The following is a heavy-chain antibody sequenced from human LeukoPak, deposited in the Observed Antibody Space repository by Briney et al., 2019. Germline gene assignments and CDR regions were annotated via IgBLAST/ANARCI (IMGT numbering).Heavy chain of an antibody. CDR2: IRYDGSNK. V-gene: IGHV3-30*02. CDR3: AKDGGGVIWSGYSPFDY. D-gene: IGHD3-3*01. Sequence: GGSLRLSCAASGFTFSSYGMHWVRQAPGKGLEWVAFIRYDGSNKYYADSVKGRFTISRDNSKNTLYLQMNSLRAEDTAVYYCAKDGGGVIWSGYSPFDYWGQGTLVTVSS. J-gene: IGHJ4*02. CDR1: GFTFSSYG.